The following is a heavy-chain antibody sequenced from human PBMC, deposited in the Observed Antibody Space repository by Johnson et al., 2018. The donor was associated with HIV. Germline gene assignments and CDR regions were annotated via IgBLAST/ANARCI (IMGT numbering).Heavy chain of an antibody. CDR2: ISFTDMT. CDR1: GFRFNDYA. J-gene: IGHJ3*01. D-gene: IGHD3-3*01. CDR3: AKKFCSGSCSDRHYAAFDA. V-gene: IGHV3-23*04. Sequence: VQLVESGGGFVQPGGSLRLSCAASGFRFNDYALSWVRQAPGKGLEWVSAISFTDMTYYADSVKGRVSISRDNSMNTLYLQMNNLRADDTAVYYCAKKFCSGSCSDRHYAAFDAWGQGTMVAVSS.